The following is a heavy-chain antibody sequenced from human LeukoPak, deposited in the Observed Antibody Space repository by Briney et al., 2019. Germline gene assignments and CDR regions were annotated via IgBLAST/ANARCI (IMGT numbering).Heavy chain of an antibody. CDR2: TYYRSKWYN. V-gene: IGHV6-1*01. J-gene: IGHJ5*02. CDR1: GDSVSSNSVA. CDR3: ARVAFGEFVHWFDP. Sequence: SQTLSLTCAISGDSVSSNSVAWNWIRQSPSRGLEWLGRTYYRSKWYNDYAVSVKSRITINPGTSKNQFSLQLNSVTPEDTAIYYCARVAFGEFVHWFDPWGQGTLVTVSS. D-gene: IGHD3-10*01.